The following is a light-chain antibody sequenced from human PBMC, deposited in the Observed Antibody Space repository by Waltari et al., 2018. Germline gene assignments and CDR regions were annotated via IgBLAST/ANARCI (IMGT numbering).Light chain of an antibody. V-gene: IGKV1-39*01. CDR2: KTS. J-gene: IGKJ4*01. Sequence: IQLTQSPSSLSASVGDRVTITCRASENVNNYLNWYQQKPGKAPKLLIYKTSTLQSGVPSRFSGSGSGTDYTFTIDSLQSEDVATYCCQHGFGTPLTFGGGTKVEI. CDR1: ENVNNY. CDR3: QHGFGTPLT.